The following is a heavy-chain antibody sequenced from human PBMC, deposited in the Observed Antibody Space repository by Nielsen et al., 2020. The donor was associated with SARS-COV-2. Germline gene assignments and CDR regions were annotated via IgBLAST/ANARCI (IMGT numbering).Heavy chain of an antibody. D-gene: IGHD3-3*01. V-gene: IGHV1-18*01. J-gene: IGHJ5*02. Sequence: ASVKVSCKASGGTFSSYAISWVRQAPGQGLEWMGWISAYNGNTNYAQKLQGRVTMTTDTSTSTAYMELRSLRSDDTAVYYCARAMRNDFWSGYYHNWFDPWGQGTLVTVSS. CDR3: ARAMRNDFWSGYYHNWFDP. CDR1: GGTFSSYA. CDR2: ISAYNGNT.